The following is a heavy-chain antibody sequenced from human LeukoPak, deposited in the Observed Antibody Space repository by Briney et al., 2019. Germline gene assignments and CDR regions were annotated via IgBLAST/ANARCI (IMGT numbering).Heavy chain of an antibody. D-gene: IGHD3-22*01. V-gene: IGHV1-8*01. CDR2: MNPNSGNT. J-gene: IGHJ6*03. Sequence: ASVKVSCKASGYTFTSYDINWVRQATGQGLEWMGWMNPNSGNTGYAQKFQGRVTMTRNTSINTAYMELSSLRSEDTAVYYCARGHYYDSSGYPSYYYYMDVWGKGTTVTIPS. CDR3: ARGHYYDSSGYPSYYYYMDV. CDR1: GYTFTSYD.